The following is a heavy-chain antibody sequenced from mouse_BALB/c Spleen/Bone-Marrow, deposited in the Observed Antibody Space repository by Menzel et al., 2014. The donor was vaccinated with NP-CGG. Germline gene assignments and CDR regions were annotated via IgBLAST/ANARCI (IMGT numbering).Heavy chain of an antibody. CDR1: GYTFTSSW. J-gene: IGHJ1*01. Sequence: GSVLVRPGASVKLSCKASGYTFTSSWMHWAKQRPGQGLEWIGEIHPNSGNTNYNEKFKGKATLTVDTSSSTAYVDLSSLTSEDSAVYYCAREKIYGNYLWYFDVWGAGTTVTVSS. CDR3: AREKIYGNYLWYFDV. V-gene: IGHV1S130*01. D-gene: IGHD2-1*01. CDR2: IHPNSGNT.